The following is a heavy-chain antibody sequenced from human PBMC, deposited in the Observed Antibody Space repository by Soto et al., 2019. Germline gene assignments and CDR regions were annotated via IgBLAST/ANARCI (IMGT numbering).Heavy chain of an antibody. CDR2: ISGQIANT. Sequence: QVQLVQSGPEVKKPGASVKVSCKASGYSFHNFGIIWVRQAPGQGLEWMVWISGQIANTNDAQKFQGKVTMTTETSTSTAYLELNTLTSDDTAMYYCARGTPIGSFSLTPRYWGQGTLVTVAS. D-gene: IGHD3-10*01. CDR3: ARGTPIGSFSLTPRY. J-gene: IGHJ1*01. V-gene: IGHV1-18*04. CDR1: GYSFHNFG.